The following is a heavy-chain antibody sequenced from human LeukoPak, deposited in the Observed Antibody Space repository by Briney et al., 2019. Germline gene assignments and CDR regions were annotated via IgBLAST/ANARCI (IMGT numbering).Heavy chain of an antibody. D-gene: IGHD3-9*01. CDR3: AKDGDYDILTGWSYTLYYLDY. CDR2: ISGGGGDT. Sequence: PGGSLRLSCAASGFTFSRYGMSWVRQAPGKGLEWVSAISGGGGDTYYADSAKGRFTISRDNSKKTLYLQMNSLRAEDTAVYYCAKDGDYDILTGWSYTLYYLDYWGQGTLVTVSS. CDR1: GFTFSRYG. J-gene: IGHJ4*02. V-gene: IGHV3-23*01.